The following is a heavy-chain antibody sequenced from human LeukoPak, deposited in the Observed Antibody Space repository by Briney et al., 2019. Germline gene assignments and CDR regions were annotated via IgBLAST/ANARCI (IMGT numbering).Heavy chain of an antibody. Sequence: SETQSLTCTLSDGSVSSGSSYWSWIRQPPGKGLERNGYIYYRGSTNYNPSLESRVAISVATSKNQFSLKLISVTAADTAVYYCAGDYSSGMYSLDYWGQGTLVTVSS. V-gene: IGHV4-61*01. CDR1: DGSVSSGSSY. CDR2: IYYRGST. CDR3: AGDYSSGMYSLDY. J-gene: IGHJ4*02. D-gene: IGHD6-19*01.